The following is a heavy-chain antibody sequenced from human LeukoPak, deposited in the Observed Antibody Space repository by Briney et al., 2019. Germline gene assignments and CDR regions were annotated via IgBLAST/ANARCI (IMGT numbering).Heavy chain of an antibody. CDR3: ARERSTLRFRGMDV. J-gene: IGHJ6*02. Sequence: SGGSLRLSCAASGFTFSSYAMSWVRQAPGKGLEWVSAISGSGGSTYYADSVKGRFTISRDNSKNTLYLQMNSLRAEDTAVYYCARERSTLRFRGMDVWGQGTTVTVSS. D-gene: IGHD3-10*01. V-gene: IGHV3-23*01. CDR1: GFTFSSYA. CDR2: ISGSGGST.